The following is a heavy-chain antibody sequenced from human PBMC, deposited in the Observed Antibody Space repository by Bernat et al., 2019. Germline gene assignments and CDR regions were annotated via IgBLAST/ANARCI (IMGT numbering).Heavy chain of an antibody. Sequence: QVQLQESGPGLVKPSETLSLTCTVSGGSISSYYWSWIRQPPGKGLEWIGDIYYSGSTNYNPSLKSRVTISVDTSKNQFSLKLSSVTAADTAVYYCAREGTTVTGGWFDPWGQGTLVTVSS. D-gene: IGHD4-17*01. V-gene: IGHV4-59*01. CDR1: GGSISSYY. CDR3: AREGTTVTGGWFDP. J-gene: IGHJ5*02. CDR2: IYYSGST.